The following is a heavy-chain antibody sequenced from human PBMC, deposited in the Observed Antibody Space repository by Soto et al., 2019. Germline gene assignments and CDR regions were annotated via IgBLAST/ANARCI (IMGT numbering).Heavy chain of an antibody. V-gene: IGHV4-38-2*02. J-gene: IGHJ5*02. CDR2: IYHSGST. D-gene: IGHD1-26*01. Sequence: SETLSLTCAVSGYSISSGYYWGWIRQPPGXGLEWIGSIYHSGSTYYNPSLKSRVTISVDTSKNQFSLKLSSVTAADTAVYYCARDLGVVGATTKWIWSYWFDPWGQGTLVTVSS. CDR1: GYSISSGYY. CDR3: ARDLGVVGATTKWIWSYWFDP.